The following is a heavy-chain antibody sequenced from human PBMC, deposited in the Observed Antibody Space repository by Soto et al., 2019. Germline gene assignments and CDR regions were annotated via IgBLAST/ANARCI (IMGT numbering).Heavy chain of an antibody. Sequence: GGSLRLSCAASWFTFSSYAMSCVRQAPWEGLEWFSAISGSGGSTYYADSVKGRFTISRDNSKSTLSMKMNGLRAEDTAVYYCAKDRMNHNSVLDTFDIWGQGTMVTVSS. J-gene: IGHJ3*02. CDR2: ISGSGGST. CDR1: WFTFSSYA. D-gene: IGHD2-15*01. V-gene: IGHV3-23*01. CDR3: AKDRMNHNSVLDTFDI.